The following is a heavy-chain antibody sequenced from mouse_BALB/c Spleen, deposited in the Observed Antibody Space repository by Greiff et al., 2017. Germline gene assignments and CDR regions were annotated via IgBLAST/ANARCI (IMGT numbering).Heavy chain of an antibody. D-gene: IGHD1-2*01. Sequence: EVKVEESGGGLVQPGGSRKLSCAASGFTFSDYGMAWVRQAPGKGPEWVAFISNLAYSIYYADTVTGRFTISRENAKNTLYLEMSSLRSEDTAMYYCARDRTLNGYFDVWGAGTTVTVSS. V-gene: IGHV5-15*02. J-gene: IGHJ1*01. CDR1: GFTFSDYG. CDR3: ARDRTLNGYFDV. CDR2: ISNLAYSI.